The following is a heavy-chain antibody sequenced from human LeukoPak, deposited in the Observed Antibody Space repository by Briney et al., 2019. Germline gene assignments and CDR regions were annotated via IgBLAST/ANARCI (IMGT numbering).Heavy chain of an antibody. V-gene: IGHV1-46*01. Sequence: ASVKVSCKASGYTFTTYKMHWVRQAPGQGLEWVGIINSSDGDSRNAQKFQGRVTMTTDTSTSTAYMELRSLRSDDTAVYYCARGGGSTVNGMDVWGQGTTVTVSS. CDR3: ARGGGSTVNGMDV. D-gene: IGHD2-15*01. J-gene: IGHJ6*02. CDR1: GYTFTTYK. CDR2: INSSDGDS.